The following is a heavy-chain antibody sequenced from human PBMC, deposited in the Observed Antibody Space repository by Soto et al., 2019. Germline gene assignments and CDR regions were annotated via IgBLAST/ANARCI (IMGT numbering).Heavy chain of an antibody. CDR3: ASSPGYRIFAC. Sequence: QITLKESGPTLVKPTQTLTLTCTFSGFSLSTTGVGVGWIRQPPGKALEWLALIFWDDDKRYSPSLKSRLTITTDPSKLPVVLTMTNMDPVDPATYYCASSPGYRIFACWGQGPLVAVSS. D-gene: IGHD3-9*01. J-gene: IGHJ4*02. CDR1: GFSLSTTGVG. CDR2: IFWDDDK. V-gene: IGHV2-5*02.